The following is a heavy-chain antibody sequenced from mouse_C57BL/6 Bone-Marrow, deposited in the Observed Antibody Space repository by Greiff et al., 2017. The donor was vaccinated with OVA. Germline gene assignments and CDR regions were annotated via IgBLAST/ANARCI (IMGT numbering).Heavy chain of an antibody. CDR2: INPNNGGT. CDR3: ASPHKDY. J-gene: IGHJ4*01. CDR1: GYTFTDYY. Sequence: EVQLQQSEPELVKPGASVKISCKASGYTFTDYYMNWVKQSHGKSLEWIGDINPNNGGTSYNQKFKGKATLTVDKSSSTAYMELRSLTSEDSAVYYCASPHKDYWGQGTSVTVSS. V-gene: IGHV1-26*01.